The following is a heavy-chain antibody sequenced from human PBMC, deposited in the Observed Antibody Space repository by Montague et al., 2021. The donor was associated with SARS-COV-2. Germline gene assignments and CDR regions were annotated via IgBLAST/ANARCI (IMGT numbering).Heavy chain of an antibody. CDR2: IFGSGAGT. D-gene: IGHD3-16*01. Sequence: SLRLSLSASGFTFGKYAMSRVRQAPGKGLEWVSSIFGSGAGTYYADSVQGRFTISRDNSKNTLYLQMNSLRAEDTAVYFCAKSGGSGSLVYWYFDLWGRGTQVTVSS. CDR1: GFTFGKYA. J-gene: IGHJ2*01. V-gene: IGHV3-23*01. CDR3: AKSGGSGSLVYWYFDL.